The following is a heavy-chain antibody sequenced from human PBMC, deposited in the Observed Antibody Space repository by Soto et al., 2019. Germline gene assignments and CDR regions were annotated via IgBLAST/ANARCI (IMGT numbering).Heavy chain of an antibody. Sequence: PSETLSLTCTVSGGSISSSSYYWGWIRQPPGKGLEWIGSINYSGSTYYNPSLKSRVTISVDTSKNQFSLKLSSVTAADTAVYYCASPKIAFYNWFDPWGQGTLVTVSS. V-gene: IGHV4-39*01. D-gene: IGHD3-3*02. CDR3: ASPKIAFYNWFDP. J-gene: IGHJ5*02. CDR1: GGSISSSSYY. CDR2: INYSGST.